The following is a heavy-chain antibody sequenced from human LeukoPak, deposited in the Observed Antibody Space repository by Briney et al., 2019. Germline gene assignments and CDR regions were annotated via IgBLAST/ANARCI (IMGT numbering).Heavy chain of an antibody. D-gene: IGHD3-9*01. CDR3: ARKRDNDAFDI. Sequence: SETLSLTCAVYGGSFSGYYWSWIRQPPGKGLEWIGEINHSGGTNYNPSLKSRVTISVDTSKNQFSLKLSSVTAADTAVYYCARKRDNDAFDIWGQGTMVTVSS. V-gene: IGHV4-34*01. J-gene: IGHJ3*02. CDR1: GGSFSGYY. CDR2: INHSGGT.